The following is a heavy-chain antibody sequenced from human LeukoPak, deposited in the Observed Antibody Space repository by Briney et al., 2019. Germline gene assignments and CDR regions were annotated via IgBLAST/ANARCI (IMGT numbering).Heavy chain of an antibody. J-gene: IGHJ4*02. CDR3: ATNHPYCGGDCYFDY. CDR2: FDPEDGET. V-gene: IGHV1-24*01. D-gene: IGHD2-21*02. Sequence: ASVKVSCKVSGYTLTELSMHWVRQAPGKGLEWRGGFDPEDGETIYAQKFQGRVAMTEDTSTDTAYMELSSLRSEDTAVYYCATNHPYCGGDCYFDYWGQGTLVTVSS. CDR1: GYTLTELS.